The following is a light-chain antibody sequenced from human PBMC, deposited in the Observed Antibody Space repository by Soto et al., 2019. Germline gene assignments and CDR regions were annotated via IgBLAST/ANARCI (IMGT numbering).Light chain of an antibody. CDR2: GAS. J-gene: IGKJ1*01. Sequence: EIVMTQSPATLSVSPGERATLSCRASQSVNSNLVWYQQKPGQAPRLLIYGASTRATGIPGRFSGSGYGTEFTLTISSLQSEDFAVYYCQQYNNWPPRAWTFGQGTKVEIK. CDR3: QQYNNWPPRAWT. CDR1: QSVNSN. V-gene: IGKV3-15*01.